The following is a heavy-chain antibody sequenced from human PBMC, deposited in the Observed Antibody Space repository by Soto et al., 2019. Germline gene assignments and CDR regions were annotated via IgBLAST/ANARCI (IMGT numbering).Heavy chain of an antibody. J-gene: IGHJ6*02. CDR2: ISYDGSNK. Sequence: QVQLVESGGGVVQPGRSLRLSCAASGFTFSSYGMHWVRQAPGKGLEWVAVISYDGSNKYYADSVKGRFTISRDNSKNXLXLQMNSLRAEDTAVYYCAKDRGTAMWGNYYYYGMDVWGQGTTVTVSS. CDR3: AKDRGTAMWGNYYYYGMDV. CDR1: GFTFSSYG. D-gene: IGHD5-18*01. V-gene: IGHV3-30*18.